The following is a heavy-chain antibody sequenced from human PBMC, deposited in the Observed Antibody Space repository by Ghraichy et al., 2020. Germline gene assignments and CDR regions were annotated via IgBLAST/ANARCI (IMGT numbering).Heavy chain of an antibody. J-gene: IGHJ4*02. V-gene: IGHV4-30-4*07. CDR3: ARVFLDAYFDAGPFDY. CDR1: GCSISSIGYS. CDR2: FYIGST. D-gene: IGHD3-3*01. Sequence: TLSLTCAVSGCSISSIGYSWSWIRQPPGKGLEWIAFYIGSTYYNPPLQSRVTISVDRSKNRFSLELSSVTAADPAVYFWARVFLDAYFDAGPFDYWGQGILVTV.